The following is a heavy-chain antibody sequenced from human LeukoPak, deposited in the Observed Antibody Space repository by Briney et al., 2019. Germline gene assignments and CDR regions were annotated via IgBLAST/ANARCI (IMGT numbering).Heavy chain of an antibody. CDR3: ARHFRRDYPDSGSSQYFHYIDV. CDR2: IYSTGNT. V-gene: IGHV4-59*08. Sequence: PSETLSLTCAVSGGSMRDHYWSWIRQTPGTTLEWIGYIYSTGNTNYSPSLKGRVTISLDTSKKHFSLRLRSVTAADTSLYYCARHFRRDYPDSGSSQYFHYIDVWGKGTTVVASS. J-gene: IGHJ6*03. CDR1: GGSMRDHY. D-gene: IGHD3-10*01.